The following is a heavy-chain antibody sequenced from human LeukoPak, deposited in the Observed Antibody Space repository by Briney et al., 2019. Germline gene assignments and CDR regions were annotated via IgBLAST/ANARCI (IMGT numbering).Heavy chain of an antibody. J-gene: IGHJ6*02. CDR3: ARDSIVVSYYYYGMDV. Sequence: PGGSLRLSCAASGSTFSSYAMHWVRQAPGKGLEWVAVMSYDGSNKYYADSVKGRFTISRDNSKNTLYLQMNSLRAEDTAVYYCARDSIVVSYYYYGMDVWGLGTTVTVSS. CDR1: GSTFSSYA. V-gene: IGHV3-30-3*01. CDR2: MSYDGSNK. D-gene: IGHD2-15*01.